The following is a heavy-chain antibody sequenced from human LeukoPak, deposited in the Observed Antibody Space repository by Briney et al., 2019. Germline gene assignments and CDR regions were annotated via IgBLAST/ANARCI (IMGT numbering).Heavy chain of an antibody. CDR3: AQDAFSGIVVAGYWYFDL. D-gene: IGHD6-19*01. CDR2: ISWNSGSI. V-gene: IGHV3-9*01. Sequence: GGSLRLSCAASGFTFDDYAMHWVRQAPGKGLEWVSGISWNSGSIGYADSVKGRFTISRDNAKNSLYLQMNSLRAEDTALYYCAQDAFSGIVVAGYWYFDLWGRGTLVTVSS. J-gene: IGHJ2*01. CDR1: GFTFDDYA.